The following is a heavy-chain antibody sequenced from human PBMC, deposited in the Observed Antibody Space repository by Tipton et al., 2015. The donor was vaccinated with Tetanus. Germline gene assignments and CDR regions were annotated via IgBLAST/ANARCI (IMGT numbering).Heavy chain of an antibody. CDR3: ARHQSGYFTPFDY. D-gene: IGHD3-3*01. J-gene: IGHJ4*02. CDR1: GGSIRGGTFY. V-gene: IGHV4-39*01. Sequence: TLSLTCTVSGGSIRGGTFYWGWIRQPPGKGLEWIGSIYESGDTYSIPSLKSRVTISVDTSKNQFSLNLNSMAAADTGVYYCARHQSGYFTPFDYWGQGNLVTVSS. CDR2: IYESGDT.